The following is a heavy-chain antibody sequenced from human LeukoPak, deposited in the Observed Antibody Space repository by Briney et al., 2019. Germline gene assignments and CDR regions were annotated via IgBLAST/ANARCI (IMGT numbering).Heavy chain of an antibody. CDR1: GFTFSSYG. CDR3: AKDREARVLRFGELPDY. D-gene: IGHD3-10*01. J-gene: IGHJ4*02. V-gene: IGHV3-30*18. Sequence: GGSLRLSCAASGFTFSSYGMHWVRQAPGKGLEWVAVISYDGSNKYYADSVKGRFTISRDNSKNTLYLQMNSLRAEDTAVYYCAKDREARVLRFGELPDYWGQGTLVTVSS. CDR2: ISYDGSNK.